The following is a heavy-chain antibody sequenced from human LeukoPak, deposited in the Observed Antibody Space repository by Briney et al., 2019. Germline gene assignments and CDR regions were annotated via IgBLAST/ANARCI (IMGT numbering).Heavy chain of an antibody. Sequence: GGSLRLSCAASGFTFSSYGMSWVRQAPGKGLEWVSGIRDSGGSTYYADSVKGRFTISRDNAKNEVYLQMNSLRGEDTAIYYCARVMMGATVTTFHYYCMDVWGVGTAVTVSS. D-gene: IGHD4-11*01. CDR3: ARVMMGATVTTFHYYCMDV. J-gene: IGHJ6*03. CDR1: GFTFSSYG. CDR2: IRDSGGST. V-gene: IGHV3-23*01.